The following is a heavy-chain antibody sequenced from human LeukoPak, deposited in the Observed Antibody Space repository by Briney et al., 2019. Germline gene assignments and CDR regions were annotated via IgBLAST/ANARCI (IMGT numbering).Heavy chain of an antibody. V-gene: IGHV1-18*01. CDR2: ISAYNGNT. CDR1: GYTFTGYG. Sequence: ASVKVSCKASGYTFTGYGISWVRQAPGQGLEWMGWISAYNGNTNYAQKLQGRVTMTTDTSTSTAYMELRSLRSDDTAVYYCARGGGGGYDYQDWFDPWGQGTLVTVSS. CDR3: ARGGGGGYDYQDWFDP. J-gene: IGHJ5*02. D-gene: IGHD5-12*01.